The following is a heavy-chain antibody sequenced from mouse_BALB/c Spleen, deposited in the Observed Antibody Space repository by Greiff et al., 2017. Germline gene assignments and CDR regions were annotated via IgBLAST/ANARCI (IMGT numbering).Heavy chain of an antibody. D-gene: IGHD1-1*01. CDR1: GFTFSSYG. Sequence: EVMLVESGGDLVKPGGSLKLSCAASGFTFSSYGMSWVRQTPDKRLEWVATISSGGSYTYYPDSVKGRFTISRDNAKNTLYLQMSSLKSEDTAMYYCARRDYYGSRPFFDYWGQGTTLTVSS. CDR3: ARRDYYGSRPFFDY. V-gene: IGHV5-6*02. CDR2: ISSGGSYT. J-gene: IGHJ2*01.